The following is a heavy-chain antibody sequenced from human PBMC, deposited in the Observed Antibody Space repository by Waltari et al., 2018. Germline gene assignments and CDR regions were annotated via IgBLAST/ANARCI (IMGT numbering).Heavy chain of an antibody. CDR1: GYTFTSYA. CDR3: ARNYYDCWSGIIYYYYYGMDV. Sequence: QVQLVQSGSELKKPGASVKVSCKASGYTFTSYAMNWVRQAPGQGLEWMGWINTNTGNPTYAQGFTGRFVFSLDTSVSTAYLQISSLKAEDTAVYYCARNYYDCWSGIIYYYYYGMDVWGQGTTVTVSS. V-gene: IGHV7-4-1*02. D-gene: IGHD3-3*01. J-gene: IGHJ6*02. CDR2: INTNTGNP.